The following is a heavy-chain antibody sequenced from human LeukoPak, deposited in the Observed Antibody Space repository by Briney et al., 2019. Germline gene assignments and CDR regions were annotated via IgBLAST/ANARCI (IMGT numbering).Heavy chain of an antibody. Sequence: QPWGSLILSCAASGFTVISNSMTWVSQAPGKGLEWVSVIYSGGSTYYADSVKGRFTISRDNSKNTLYLQMNSLRAEDTAVYYCAAPGGGWPYYLDYWEQGTPVTVSS. D-gene: IGHD6-19*01. CDR1: GFTVISNS. J-gene: IGHJ4*02. CDR2: IYSGGST. V-gene: IGHV3-66*01. CDR3: AAPGGGWPYYLDY.